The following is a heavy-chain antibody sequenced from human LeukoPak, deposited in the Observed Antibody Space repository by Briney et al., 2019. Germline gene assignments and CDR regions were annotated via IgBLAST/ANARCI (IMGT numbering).Heavy chain of an antibody. V-gene: IGHV4-59*11. Sequence: PSETLSLTCSVSDDSFSTPYWTWIRHPPGKGLEWIGYISSIGSTNYNPSLKSRVTITVDTSKKQFSLKMTSVTAADTAVYYCARGPTTVTKGFDVWGQGTMVTVSS. CDR1: DDSFSTPY. D-gene: IGHD4-17*01. J-gene: IGHJ3*01. CDR3: ARGPTTVTKGFDV. CDR2: ISSIGST.